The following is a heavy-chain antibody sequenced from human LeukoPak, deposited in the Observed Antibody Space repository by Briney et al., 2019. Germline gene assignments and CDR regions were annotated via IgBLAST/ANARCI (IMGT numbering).Heavy chain of an antibody. J-gene: IGHJ3*02. V-gene: IGHV4-61*01. CDR2: IYYSGST. CDR3: ARELGYCSSTSCRNHDAFDI. D-gene: IGHD2-2*01. CDR1: GGSVSSGSYY. Sequence: SETLFLTCTVSGGSVSSGSYYWSWIRQPPGKGLEWIGYIYYSGSTNYNPSLKSRVTISVDTSKNQFSLKLSSVTAADTAVYYCARELGYCSSTSCRNHDAFDIWGQGTMVTVSS.